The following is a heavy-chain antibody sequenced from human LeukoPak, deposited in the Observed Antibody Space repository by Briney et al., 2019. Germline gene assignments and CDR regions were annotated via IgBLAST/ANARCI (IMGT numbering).Heavy chain of an antibody. CDR1: GFMFSNYW. CDR2: MNEDGSNK. CDR3: AREYDLGLQHYFDY. J-gene: IGHJ4*02. Sequence: GGSLRLSCEASGFMFSNYWMTWVRQAPGKGLEWVANMNEDGSNKYYVDSVKGRFTISRDNARNSLYLQMNSLRAEDTAVYYCAREYDLGLQHYFDYWGQGSPVTVSS. V-gene: IGHV3-7*01. D-gene: IGHD3-3*01.